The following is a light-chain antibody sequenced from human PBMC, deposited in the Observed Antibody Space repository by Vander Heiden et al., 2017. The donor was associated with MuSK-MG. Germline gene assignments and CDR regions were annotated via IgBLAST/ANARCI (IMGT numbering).Light chain of an antibody. CDR3: KQSYRTPIT. Sequence: DIQMTQSPSSLSASVGDRVTITCRASQSISSYLNWYQQKPGKAPKLLIYAASSLQSGVPERFSGSGSGTDFTLTISSLQPEDVAIYYCKQSYRTPITFGPGTKVDIK. CDR1: QSISSY. CDR2: AAS. V-gene: IGKV1-39*01. J-gene: IGKJ3*01.